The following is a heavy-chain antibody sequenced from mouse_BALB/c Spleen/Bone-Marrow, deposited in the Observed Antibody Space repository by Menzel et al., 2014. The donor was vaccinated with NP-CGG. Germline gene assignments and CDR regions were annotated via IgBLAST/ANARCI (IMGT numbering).Heavy chain of an antibody. CDR2: IDPANDNT. CDR1: GFNIKDIY. CDR3: ERMDLFTY. D-gene: IGHD2-3*01. Sequence: VQLKYSGAELAKQGASDKLACTASGFNIKDIYMHWVKKRPEQGLEWIGRIDPANDNTKYDPKSQGKATITADRPSKTASLQVRSLTSEDTAVYYCERMDLFTYWCQGPLVSVSA. V-gene: IGHV14-3*02. J-gene: IGHJ3*01.